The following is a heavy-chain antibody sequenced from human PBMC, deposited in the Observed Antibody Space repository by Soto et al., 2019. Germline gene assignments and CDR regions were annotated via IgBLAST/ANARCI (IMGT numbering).Heavy chain of an antibody. D-gene: IGHD5-18*01. Sequence: QVQLVQSGAEVKKPGSSVKVSCKASGGTFSSYTISWVRQAPGQGLEWMGRIIPILGIANYAQKFQGRGTITADKTTSTAYMELSSLRYEATAVYYCGYSSGRRSYYYGMDVWGQGTTVTVSS. V-gene: IGHV1-69*02. CDR2: IIPILGIA. J-gene: IGHJ6*02. CDR3: GYSSGRRSYYYGMDV. CDR1: GGTFSSYT.